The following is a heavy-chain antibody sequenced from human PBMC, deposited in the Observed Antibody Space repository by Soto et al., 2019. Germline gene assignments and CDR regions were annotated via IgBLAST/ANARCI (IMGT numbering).Heavy chain of an antibody. Sequence: PVQSLKISCKASGYTFAVYWIGWVRQMPGKGLEWMGNIYPDDSDTSNNPSFDGRVTVSADTSTITAFLQWSSLEASDTAIYYCVIQLGNSAMLIIDAWGQGTAVTLAS. CDR1: GYTFAVYW. J-gene: IGHJ5*02. CDR3: VIQLGNSAMLIIDA. V-gene: IGHV5-51*01. D-gene: IGHD3-16*01. CDR2: IYPDDSDT.